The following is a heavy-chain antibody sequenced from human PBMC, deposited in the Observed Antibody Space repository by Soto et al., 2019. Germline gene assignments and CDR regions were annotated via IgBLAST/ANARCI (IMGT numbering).Heavy chain of an antibody. D-gene: IGHD6-13*01. CDR1: GGSINSGDYA. CDR2: IYHSGST. J-gene: IGHJ6*02. Sequence: LQLQESGSGLVKPSQTLSLTCGVSGGSINSGDYAWSWIRQPPGKGLEWMGYIYHSGSTYCNPSIKGRVTILVDRSKNQFALKLSSVTAADTAVYYCAGIRIAAAGGGLDVWGQGTTVTVSS. V-gene: IGHV4-30-2*01. CDR3: AGIRIAAAGGGLDV.